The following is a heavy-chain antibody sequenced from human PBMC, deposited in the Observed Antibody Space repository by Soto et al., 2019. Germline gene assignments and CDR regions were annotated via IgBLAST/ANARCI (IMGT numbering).Heavy chain of an antibody. CDR3: ARDGIQLWKGGPFDY. Sequence: QVQLVQSGAEVKKPGSSVKVSCKASGGTFSSYTISWVRQAPGQGLEWMGRIIPILGIANYAQKFQGRVTITADKSTSTAYMELSSLRSEDTAVYYCARDGIQLWKGGPFDYWGQGTQVTVSP. CDR1: GGTFSSYT. CDR2: IIPILGIA. D-gene: IGHD5-18*01. J-gene: IGHJ4*02. V-gene: IGHV1-69*08.